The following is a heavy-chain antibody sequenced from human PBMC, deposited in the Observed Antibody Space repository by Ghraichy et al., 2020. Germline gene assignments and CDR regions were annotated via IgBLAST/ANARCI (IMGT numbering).Heavy chain of an antibody. CDR2: VTHSGST. D-gene: IGHD6-13*01. CDR3: ARDAAGYNYFDY. CDR1: GESFSGYF. V-gene: IGHV4-34*01. Sequence: SETLSLTCAVHGESFSGYFWSWIRQPPGRGLEWIGEVTHSGSTNYNPSLKTRVTISVDTSRRQFSLNLSSVTAADTAVYYCARDAAGYNYFDYWGQGMLVTVSS. J-gene: IGHJ4*02.